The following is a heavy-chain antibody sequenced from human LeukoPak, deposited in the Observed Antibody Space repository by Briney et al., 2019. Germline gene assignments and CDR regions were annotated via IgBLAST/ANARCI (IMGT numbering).Heavy chain of an antibody. V-gene: IGHV4-4*07. Sequence: SETLSLTCTVSGGSISSYYWSWIRQPAGKGLEWIGRIYTSGSTNYNPSLKSRVTMSVDTSKNQFSLKLCSVTAADTAVYYCARDNNYDFWSGYYRPANWFDPWGQGTLVTVSS. CDR3: ARDNNYDFWSGYYRPANWFDP. D-gene: IGHD3-3*01. CDR2: IYTSGST. J-gene: IGHJ5*02. CDR1: GGSISSYY.